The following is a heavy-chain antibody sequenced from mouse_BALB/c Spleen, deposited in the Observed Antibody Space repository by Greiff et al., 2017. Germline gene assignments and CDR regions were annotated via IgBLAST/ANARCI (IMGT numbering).Heavy chain of an antibody. V-gene: IGHV3-8*02. J-gene: IGHJ4*01. CDR1: GDSITSGY. CDR3: ARGAGQDYAMDY. Sequence: EVQVVESGPSLVKPSQTLSLTCSVTGDSITSGYWNWIRKFPGNKLEYMGYISYSGSTYYNPSLKSRISITRDTSKNQYYLQLNSVTTEDTATYYCARGAGQDYAMDYWGQGTSVTVSS. D-gene: IGHD3-3*01. CDR2: ISYSGST.